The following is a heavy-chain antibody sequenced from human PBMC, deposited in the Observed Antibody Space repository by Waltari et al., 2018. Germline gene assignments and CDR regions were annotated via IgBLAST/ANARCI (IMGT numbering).Heavy chain of an antibody. CDR1: GGSFSGYS. CDR3: ARSQGGVVIGDDNWFDP. Sequence: QVQLQQWGAGLLKPSETLSLTCAVYGGSFSGYSWSWIRQPPGKGLEWIGEINHSGSTNYNPSLKSRVTISVDTSKNQFSLKLSSVTAADTAVYYCARSQGGVVIGDDNWFDPWGQGTLVTVSS. V-gene: IGHV4-34*01. CDR2: INHSGST. D-gene: IGHD3-3*01. J-gene: IGHJ5*02.